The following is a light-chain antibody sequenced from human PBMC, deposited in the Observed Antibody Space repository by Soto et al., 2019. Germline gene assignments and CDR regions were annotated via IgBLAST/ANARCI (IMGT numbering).Light chain of an antibody. J-gene: IGLJ3*02. CDR1: SSDVGDYNR. Sequence: QSALTQPPSVSGSPGQSITISCTGTSSDVGDYNRVSWYQHHPGKAPKLMIFEVTNRPSGISDRFSGFKSGSTASLTISELQSDDEADYYCISFTPSTTTHWVFGGGTKVTVL. CDR3: ISFTPSTTTHWV. CDR2: EVT. V-gene: IGLV2-14*01.